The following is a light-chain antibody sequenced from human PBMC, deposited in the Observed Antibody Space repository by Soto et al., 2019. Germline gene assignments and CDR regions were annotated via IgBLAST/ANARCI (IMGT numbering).Light chain of an antibody. Sequence: QSVLTQPASVSGSPGQSITISCTGTSSDIGFHNYVSWYQQSPGKAPKLLIYGVTNRPSGISYRFSGSKSGSTASLTIYGLRDEDEADYYCSSYSTSFFYVFGTGTQLTVL. V-gene: IGLV2-14*01. CDR3: SSYSTSFFYV. J-gene: IGLJ1*01. CDR1: SSDIGFHNY. CDR2: GVT.